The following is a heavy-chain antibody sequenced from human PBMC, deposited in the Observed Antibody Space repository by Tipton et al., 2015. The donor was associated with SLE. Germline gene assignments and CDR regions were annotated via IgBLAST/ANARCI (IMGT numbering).Heavy chain of an antibody. CDR1: GVSISSHY. D-gene: IGHD3-3*01. CDR3: ATSGGGGYDFWSGYYPWHYYYYGMDV. Sequence: TLSLTCTVSGVSISSHYWSWIRQPPGKGLEWIGYIYYSGSTNYNPSLKSRVTISVDTSKNQFSLKLSSVTAADTAVYYCATSGGGGYDFWSGYYPWHYYYYGMDVWGQGTTVTVSS. J-gene: IGHJ6*02. CDR2: IYYSGST. V-gene: IGHV4-59*11.